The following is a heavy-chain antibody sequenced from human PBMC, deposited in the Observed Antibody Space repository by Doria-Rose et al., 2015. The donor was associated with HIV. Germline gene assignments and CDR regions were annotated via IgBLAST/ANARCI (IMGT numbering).Heavy chain of an antibody. D-gene: IGHD1-1*01. Sequence: QVQLQESGAGLVKPSETLSLTCAAFGGSFSGYYWSWIRQPPGKGLEWIGEINHSGSTNYKTSLKSRVTISLDTSKNLFSLKLSSVTAADTAVYYCARGLLRGGWNDVDYYYGMDVWGQGTTVTVSS. J-gene: IGHJ6*02. V-gene: IGHV4-34*01. CDR1: GGSFSGYY. CDR3: ARGLLRGGWNDVDYYYGMDV. CDR2: INHSGST.